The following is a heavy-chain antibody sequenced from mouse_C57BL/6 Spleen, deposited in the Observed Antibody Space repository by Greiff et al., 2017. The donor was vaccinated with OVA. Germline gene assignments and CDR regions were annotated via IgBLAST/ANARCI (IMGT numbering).Heavy chain of an antibody. Sequence: QVQLQHPGAELVRPGSSVKLSCKASGYTFTSYWMDWVKQRPGQGLEWIGNIYPSDSETHYNQKFKDKATLTVDKSSGTAYMQLSSLTSEDSAVYYCARSGDSDEDYWGQGTSGTVSS. D-gene: IGHD3-1*01. J-gene: IGHJ4*01. CDR3: ARSGDSDEDY. CDR1: GYTFTSYW. V-gene: IGHV1-61*01. CDR2: IYPSDSET.